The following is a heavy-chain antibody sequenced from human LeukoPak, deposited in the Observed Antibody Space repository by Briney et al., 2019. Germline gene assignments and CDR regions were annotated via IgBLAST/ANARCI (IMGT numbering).Heavy chain of an antibody. CDR3: ARDHCSGGSCYASDY. Sequence: SVKVSCKASGYTFTSHGISWVRQAPGQGLEWMGRIIPIFGTANYAQKFQGRVTITTDESTSTAYMELSSLRSEDTAVYYCARDHCSGGSCYASDYWGQGTLVTVSS. CDR2: IIPIFGTA. J-gene: IGHJ4*02. V-gene: IGHV1-69*05. CDR1: GYTFTSHG. D-gene: IGHD2-15*01.